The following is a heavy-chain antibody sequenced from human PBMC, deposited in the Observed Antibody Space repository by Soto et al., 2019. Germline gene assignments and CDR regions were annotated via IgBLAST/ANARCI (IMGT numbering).Heavy chain of an antibody. Sequence: ASVKVSCKASGYTFSGYYIHWLRQAPGQGLEWMGWINPNSGGTNYAQKFQGRVTVTRDTPTSTAYMELSRLTSDDTAVYYCARSLSEGYCTITGCYTRPLYGMDAWGQGNTAHGSS. CDR2: INPNSGGT. J-gene: IGHJ6*02. CDR1: GYTFSGYY. V-gene: IGHV1-2*02. D-gene: IGHD2-2*02. CDR3: ARSLSEGYCTITGCYTRPLYGMDA.